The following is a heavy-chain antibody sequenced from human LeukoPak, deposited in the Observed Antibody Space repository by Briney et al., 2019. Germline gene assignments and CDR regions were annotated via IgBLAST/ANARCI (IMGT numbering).Heavy chain of an antibody. Sequence: ASVKVSCKASGYTFTSYYMHWVRQAPGQGLEWMGIINPSGGSTSYAQKFQGRVTMTRDTSTSTVYMELSSLRSEDTAVYYCAREGWNYVLWFDPWGQGTLVTVS. J-gene: IGHJ5*02. CDR3: AREGWNYVLWFDP. D-gene: IGHD1-7*01. V-gene: IGHV1-46*01. CDR2: INPSGGST. CDR1: GYTFTSYY.